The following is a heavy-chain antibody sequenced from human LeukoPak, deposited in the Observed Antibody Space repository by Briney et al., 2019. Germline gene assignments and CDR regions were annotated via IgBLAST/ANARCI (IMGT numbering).Heavy chain of an antibody. V-gene: IGHV3-7*04. CDR2: IKQDGSEK. Sequence: AGGSLRLSCAASGFTFISYCMSWVRQAPGKGLEWVANIKQDGSEKYYVDSVKGRFTISRDNAKNSLYLQMSSLRAEDTAVYYCVRAYSSSWYSRRGGDAFDIWGQGTMVTVSS. J-gene: IGHJ3*02. CDR1: GFTFISYC. D-gene: IGHD6-13*01. CDR3: VRAYSSSWYSRRGGDAFDI.